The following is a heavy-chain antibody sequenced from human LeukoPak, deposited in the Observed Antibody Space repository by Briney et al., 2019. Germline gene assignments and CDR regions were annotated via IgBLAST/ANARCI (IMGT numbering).Heavy chain of an antibody. J-gene: IGHJ3*02. CDR1: GGSISSDN. V-gene: IGHV4-59*01. D-gene: IGHD3-10*01. CDR3: ARGRRATPNDAFDI. Sequence: PSETLSLTCTVPGGSISSDNGSWSRPTPREGLEWIGHIYDSVSTNYSPSLKSRVTISVDTSKNQFPLKLSSVTAADTAVYYCARGRRATPNDAFDIWGQGTMVTVSS. CDR2: IYDSVST.